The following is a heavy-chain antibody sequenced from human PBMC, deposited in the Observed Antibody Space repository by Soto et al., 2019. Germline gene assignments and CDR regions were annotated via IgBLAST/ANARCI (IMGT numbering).Heavy chain of an antibody. CDR3: VRDQYSGYDFAL. D-gene: IGHD5-12*01. J-gene: IGHJ5*02. CDR1: GASIAGGSYY. V-gene: IGHV4-30-4*01. CDR2: IPSRGRP. Sequence: SETLSLTCSVSGASIAGGSYYWSWVRQPPGRGLEWIGYIPSRGRPFYNPSLTSRGTISADSSKNQLSLQLTSVTAADTAVYYCVRDQYSGYDFALWGQGNLVTVSS.